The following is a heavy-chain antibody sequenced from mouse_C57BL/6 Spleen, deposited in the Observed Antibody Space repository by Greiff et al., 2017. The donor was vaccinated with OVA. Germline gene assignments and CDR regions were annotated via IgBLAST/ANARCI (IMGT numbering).Heavy chain of an antibody. J-gene: IGHJ2*01. Sequence: QVHVKQSGAELARPGASVKMSCKASGYTFTSYTMHWVKQRPGQGLEWIGYINPSSGYTKYNQKFKDKATLTADKSSSTAYMQLSSLTSEDSAVYYCARADFYDGYYVFDYWGQGTTLTVSS. V-gene: IGHV1-4*01. CDR2: INPSSGYT. CDR1: GYTFTSYT. D-gene: IGHD2-3*01. CDR3: ARADFYDGYYVFDY.